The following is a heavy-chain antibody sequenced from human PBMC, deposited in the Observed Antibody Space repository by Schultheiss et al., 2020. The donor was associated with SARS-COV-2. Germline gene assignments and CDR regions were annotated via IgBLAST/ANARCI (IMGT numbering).Heavy chain of an antibody. J-gene: IGHJ4*02. D-gene: IGHD6-13*01. CDR3: ARGPIAAAGPLIFDY. CDR1: GGSISSYY. Sequence: SETLSLTCTVSGGSISSYYWSWIRQPPGKGLEWIGEINHSGSTNYNPSLKSRVTISVDTSKNQFSLKLSSVTAADTAVYYCARGPIAAAGPLIFDYWGQGTLVTVSS. CDR2: INHSGST. V-gene: IGHV4-34*01.